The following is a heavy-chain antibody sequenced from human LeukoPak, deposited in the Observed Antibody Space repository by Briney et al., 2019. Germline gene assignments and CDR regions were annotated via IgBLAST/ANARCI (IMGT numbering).Heavy chain of an antibody. D-gene: IGHD3-16*01. CDR3: ARGSTSDWPSEY. J-gene: IGHJ4*02. Sequence: ASVKVSCKASGYTFTSYAIHWVRQAPGQRLEWMGWTNADNGNTRYSQRFQDRVTITRDTSASTAYMELSSLTSEDTALYYCARGSTSDWPSEYWGQGTLVTVSS. CDR2: TNADNGNT. CDR1: GYTFTSYA. V-gene: IGHV1-3*01.